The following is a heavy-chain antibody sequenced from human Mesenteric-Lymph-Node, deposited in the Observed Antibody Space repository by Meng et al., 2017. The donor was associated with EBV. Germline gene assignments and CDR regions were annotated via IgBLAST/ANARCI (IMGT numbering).Heavy chain of an antibody. CDR3: SRESWRAFDY. CDR2: TYYRSKWYN. CDR1: GDSVSNTNVA. Sequence: QVQPQHSGPGLVKPSQTLSLTCAISGDSVSNTNVAWNWIRQSPSRGLEWLGRTYYRSKWYNEYAQSVKGRITINPDTSKSEFSLQLNSVTPDDTAVYYCSRESWRAFDYWGQGTLVTVSS. J-gene: IGHJ4*02. V-gene: IGHV6-1*01.